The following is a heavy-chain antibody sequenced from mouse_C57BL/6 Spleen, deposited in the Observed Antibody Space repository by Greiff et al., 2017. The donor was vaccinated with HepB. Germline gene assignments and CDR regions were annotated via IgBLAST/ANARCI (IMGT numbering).Heavy chain of an antibody. CDR2: IDPSDSYT. J-gene: IGHJ4*01. CDR1: GYTFTSYW. D-gene: IGHD2-2*01. Sequence: QVQLQQPGAELVRPGTSVKLSCKASGYTFTSYWMHWVKQRPGQGLEWIGVIDPSDSYTNYNQKFKGKATLTVDTSSSTAYMQLSSLTSEDSAVYYCAREVTRGIYYAMDYWGQGTSVTVSS. V-gene: IGHV1-59*01. CDR3: AREVTRGIYYAMDY.